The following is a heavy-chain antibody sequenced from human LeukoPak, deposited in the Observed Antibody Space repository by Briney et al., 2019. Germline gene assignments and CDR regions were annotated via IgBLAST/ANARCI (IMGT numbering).Heavy chain of an antibody. Sequence: GESLKISCKGSGYSFTSYWIGWVRQMPGKGLEWMGIIYPGDSDTRYSPSFQGQVTISADKSISTAYLQWSSLKASDTAMYYCARHIAASPYYYDSSGYYIDYWGQGTLVTVSS. D-gene: IGHD3-22*01. CDR1: GYSFTSYW. CDR2: IYPGDSDT. V-gene: IGHV5-51*01. CDR3: ARHIAASPYYYDSSGYYIDY. J-gene: IGHJ4*02.